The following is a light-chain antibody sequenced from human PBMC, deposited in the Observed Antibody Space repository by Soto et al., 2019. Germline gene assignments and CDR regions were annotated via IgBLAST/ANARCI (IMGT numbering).Light chain of an antibody. J-gene: IGKJ5*01. CDR2: GAS. CDR1: QSVSNK. CDR3: QQYNSCPLT. V-gene: IGKV3-15*01. Sequence: DILMTQSPSTLSASLGDRATISCRASQSVSNKLAWYQQKPGHAPKLLIYGASTRATGIPARFSGSGSGTEFTLTISSLQSEDFAVYYCQQYNSCPLTFGQGTRLEIK.